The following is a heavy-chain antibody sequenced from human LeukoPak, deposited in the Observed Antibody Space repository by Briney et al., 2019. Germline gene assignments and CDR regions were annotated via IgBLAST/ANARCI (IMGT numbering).Heavy chain of an antibody. CDR2: INAGNGNT. Sequence: GASVEVSCKASGYTFTTYTIHWGRHPQGQRLEWMGWINAGNGNTNYSQAFQNRVTITRDTSASTAYMELSSLRSEDMAVYYCARARYETRIWPKSRYDYYHYMDVWGKGTTVTVSS. CDR1: GYTFTTYT. CDR3: ARARYETRIWPKSRYDYYHYMDV. J-gene: IGHJ6*03. D-gene: IGHD3-3*01. V-gene: IGHV1-3*03.